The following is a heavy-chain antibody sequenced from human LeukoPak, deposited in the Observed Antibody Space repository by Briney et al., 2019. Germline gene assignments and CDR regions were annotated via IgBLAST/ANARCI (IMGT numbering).Heavy chain of an antibody. J-gene: IGHJ3*02. D-gene: IGHD4-23*01. CDR1: GGSISSGSYY. Sequence: PSETLSLTCTVSGGSISSGSYYWSWIRQPAGKGLEWIGRIYTSGSTNYNPSLKSRVTISVDTSKDQFSLKLSSVTAADTAVYYCARTGADYGGNSGYAFDIWGQGTMVTVSS. CDR2: IYTSGST. V-gene: IGHV4-61*02. CDR3: ARTGADYGGNSGYAFDI.